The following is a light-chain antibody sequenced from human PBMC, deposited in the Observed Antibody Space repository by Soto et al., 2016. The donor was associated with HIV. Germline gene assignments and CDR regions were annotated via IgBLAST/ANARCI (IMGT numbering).Light chain of an antibody. CDR3: QQYQTEEGT. J-gene: IGKJ1*01. Sequence: DIQMTQSPSTLSASVGDRVTITCRASQSISSWVAWYQQKPGKAPNLLIYKASNLESGVPSRFSGGGSGTEFTLTISNLQPDDFATYYCQQYQTEEGTFGQGTTVEIK. V-gene: IGKV1-5*03. CDR1: QSISSW. CDR2: KAS.